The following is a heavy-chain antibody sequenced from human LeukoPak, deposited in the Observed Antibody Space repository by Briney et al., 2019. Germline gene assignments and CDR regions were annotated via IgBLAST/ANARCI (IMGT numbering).Heavy chain of an antibody. CDR1: GGSFSGYY. D-gene: IGHD6-13*01. CDR2: INHSGST. CDR3: ARDLPIAAAGQNPYYYYYYMDV. V-gene: IGHV4-34*01. J-gene: IGHJ6*03. Sequence: PSETLSLTCAVYGGSFSGYYWSWIRQPPGKGLEWIGEINHSGSTNYNPSLKSRVTISVKTSKNQFSLKLSSVTAADTAVYYCARDLPIAAAGQNPYYYYYYMDVWGKGTTVTISS.